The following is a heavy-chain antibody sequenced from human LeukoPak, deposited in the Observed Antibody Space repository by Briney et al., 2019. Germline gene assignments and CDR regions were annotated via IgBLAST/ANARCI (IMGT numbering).Heavy chain of an antibody. CDR2: VYPADSDT. Sequence: GESLKISCRGAGSRFNGYLLGGWHQTPGKGLEWMGMVYPADSDTRYSPSFQGRVNISFDRSNNTTYLQWSSLQSSDTAIYCCERLAQRLGIGARDIWGQGTLVTVSS. CDR3: ERLAQRLGIGARDI. J-gene: IGHJ4*02. V-gene: IGHV5-51*07. CDR1: GSRFNGYL. D-gene: IGHD7-27*01.